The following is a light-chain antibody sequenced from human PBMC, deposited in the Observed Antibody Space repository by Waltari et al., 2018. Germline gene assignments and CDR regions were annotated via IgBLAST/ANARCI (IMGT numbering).Light chain of an antibody. J-gene: IGLJ2*01. V-gene: IGLV2-14*02. CDR3: SSYRSSTTPIPV. CDR1: SSDVGRYDL. Sequence: QSALTQPASVSGSPGQSITISCTGTSSDVGRYDLVSWYQQHPGKAPKLMIYDVTKLPFGVARLLSASKAGHAAHRTITGLQSEDDADYFCSSYRSSTTPIPVFGGGPKLTVL. CDR2: DVT.